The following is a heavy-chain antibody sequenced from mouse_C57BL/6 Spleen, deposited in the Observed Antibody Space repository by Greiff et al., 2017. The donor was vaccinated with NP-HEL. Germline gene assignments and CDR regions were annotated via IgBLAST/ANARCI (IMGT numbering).Heavy chain of an antibody. Sequence: VQLQQSGAELVKPGASVKLSCKASGYTFTSYWMHWVKQRPGRGLEWIGRIDPNSGGTKYNEKFKSKATLTVDKPSSTAYMQLSSLTSEDSAVYYCARFPAMVTTRAWFAYWGQGTLVTVSA. V-gene: IGHV1-72*01. D-gene: IGHD2-9*01. J-gene: IGHJ3*01. CDR3: ARFPAMVTTRAWFAY. CDR2: IDPNSGGT. CDR1: GYTFTSYW.